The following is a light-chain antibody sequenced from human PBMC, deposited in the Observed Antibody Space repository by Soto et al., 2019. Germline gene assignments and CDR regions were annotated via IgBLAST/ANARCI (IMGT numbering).Light chain of an antibody. Sequence: QSVLTQPPSASGSPGQSVTISCTGTSSDVGAYNYVSWYQQYPGKAPKLMIYEVSKRPSGVPDRFSGSKSGKTASLTVSGXXXXXXXDYYCSSYAGSNIWVFGGGTKL. J-gene: IGLJ3*02. CDR1: SSDVGAYNY. CDR3: SSYAGSNIWV. V-gene: IGLV2-8*01. CDR2: EVS.